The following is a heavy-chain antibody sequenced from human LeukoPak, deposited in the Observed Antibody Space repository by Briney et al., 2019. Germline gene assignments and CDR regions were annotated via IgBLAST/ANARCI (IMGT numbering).Heavy chain of an antibody. J-gene: IGHJ4*02. CDR3: TREVFGLL. CDR2: ISTSGSTI. D-gene: IGHD3-16*01. V-gene: IGHV3-48*03. Sequence: GGSLRLSCAASGFTFSSYAMNWLRPAPGKRLEWVSFISTSGSTIYYADSVKGRFTISRDNAKNSLYLQMNSLRAEDTAVYYCTREVFGLLWGQGTLVTVSS. CDR1: GFTFSSYA.